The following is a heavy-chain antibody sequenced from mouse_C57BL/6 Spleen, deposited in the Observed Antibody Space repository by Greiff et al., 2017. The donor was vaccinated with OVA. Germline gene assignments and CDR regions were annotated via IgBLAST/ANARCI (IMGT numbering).Heavy chain of an antibody. D-gene: IGHD2-4*01. V-gene: IGHV5-17*01. Sequence: EVMLVESGGGLVKPGGSLKLSCAASGFTFSDYGMHWVRQAPEKGLEWVAYISSGSSTIYYADTVKGRFTISRDNAKNTLFLQMTSLRSEDTAMYYCAREGLRGDFDYWGQGTTLTVSS. CDR3: AREGLRGDFDY. CDR1: GFTFSDYG. J-gene: IGHJ2*01. CDR2: ISSGSSTI.